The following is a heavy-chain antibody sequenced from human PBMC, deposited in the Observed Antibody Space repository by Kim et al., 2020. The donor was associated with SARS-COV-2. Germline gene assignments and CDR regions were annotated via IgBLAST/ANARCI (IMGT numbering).Heavy chain of an antibody. V-gene: IGHV4-34*01. CDR1: GGSFSGYY. Sequence: SETLSLTCAVYGGSFSGYYWSWIRQPPGKGLEWIGEINHSGSTNYNPSLKSRVTISVDTSKNQFSLKLSSVTAADTAVYYCARLVVAGRAGYWGQGSLVT. J-gene: IGHJ4*02. CDR2: INHSGST. D-gene: IGHD2-15*01. CDR3: ARLVVAGRAGY.